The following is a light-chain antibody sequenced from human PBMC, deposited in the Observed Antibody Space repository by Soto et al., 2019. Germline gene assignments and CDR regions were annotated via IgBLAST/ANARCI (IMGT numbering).Light chain of an antibody. CDR1: TPNIGNNA. J-gene: IGLJ2*01. Sequence: QYVLTQSPSESAAPRQRVTISCSGSTPNIGNNAVNWYQLLPGKAPKLLIYYDDLLPSGVSDRFSGSKSGTSASLAISGLQSEDEADYFCSAWDDSLNGPVFGGGTKLTVL. CDR3: SAWDDSLNGPV. CDR2: YDD. V-gene: IGLV1-36*01.